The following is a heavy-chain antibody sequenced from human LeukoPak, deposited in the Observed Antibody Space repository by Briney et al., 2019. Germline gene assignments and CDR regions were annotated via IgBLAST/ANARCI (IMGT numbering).Heavy chain of an antibody. Sequence: GGSLRLSCAASGFTFSSYSMNWVRQAPGKGLEWVSSISSSSSYIYYADSVKGRFTISRDNSETTLYLQMNSLRAEDTAVYYCAKARDVGSGSRALDYWGQGSLVTISS. CDR1: GFTFSSYS. V-gene: IGHV3-21*01. CDR2: ISSSSSYI. D-gene: IGHD3-10*01. CDR3: AKARDVGSGSRALDY. J-gene: IGHJ4*02.